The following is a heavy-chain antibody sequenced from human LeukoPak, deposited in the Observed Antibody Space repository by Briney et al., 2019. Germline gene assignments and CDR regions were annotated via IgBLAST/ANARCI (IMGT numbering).Heavy chain of an antibody. CDR1: GFTISSYA. CDR3: ASRSGHDSSGYREAFDI. D-gene: IGHD3-22*01. CDR2: ISGSGGST. V-gene: IGHV3-23*01. Sequence: GGSLRLSCAASGFTISSYAMSWVRPAPGKGLEWVSAISGSGGSTYYADCVKGRFTISRDNSKNTLYLQMNSLRAEDTAVYYCASRSGHDSSGYREAFDIWGQGTMVTVSS. J-gene: IGHJ3*02.